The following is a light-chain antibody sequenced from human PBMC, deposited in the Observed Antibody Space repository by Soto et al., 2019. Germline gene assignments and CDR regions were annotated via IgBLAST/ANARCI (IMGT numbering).Light chain of an antibody. V-gene: IGKV1-9*01. CDR3: QHLYSYPPGV. CDR2: AAS. J-gene: IGKJ4*01. Sequence: DIQLTQSPSFLSASVGDRVTITCRASQGISSYLAWYQQKPGKAPKLLIYAASTLQSGVPSRFSGSGSGTEFTLTISSLQPEDFATYYCQHLYSYPPGVFGGGTKVEIK. CDR1: QGISSY.